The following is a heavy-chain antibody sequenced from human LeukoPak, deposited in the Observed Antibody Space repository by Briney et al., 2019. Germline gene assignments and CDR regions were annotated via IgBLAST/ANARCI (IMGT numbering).Heavy chain of an antibody. J-gene: IGHJ6*03. D-gene: IGHD6-19*01. Sequence: GSLRLSCAASGFTFSSYAMHWVRQAPGKGLEWVAFISYDGNNKYFADSVKGRFTISRDNSKNTLYLQMNSLRPEDTAVYYCARDQAGTPPYYYYYYMDVWGKGTTVTVSS. CDR2: ISYDGNNK. CDR3: ARDQAGTPPYYYYYYMDV. V-gene: IGHV3-30-3*01. CDR1: GFTFSSYA.